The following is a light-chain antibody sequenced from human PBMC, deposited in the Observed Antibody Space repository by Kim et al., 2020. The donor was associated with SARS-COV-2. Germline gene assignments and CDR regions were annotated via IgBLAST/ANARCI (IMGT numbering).Light chain of an antibody. J-gene: IGLJ1*01. CDR1: NSNIGTNT. V-gene: IGLV1-44*01. Sequence: GKRVTISCSGSNSNIGTNTINCYQQLPGTAPKLLIFNNNQRPSGVPDRFSGSKSGTSASLGISGLQSVDEADYYCAAWDDSLTGYVFGTGTKVTVL. CDR2: NNN. CDR3: AAWDDSLTGYV.